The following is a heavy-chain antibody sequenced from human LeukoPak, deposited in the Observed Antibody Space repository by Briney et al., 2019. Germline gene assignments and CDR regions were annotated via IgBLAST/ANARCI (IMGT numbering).Heavy chain of an antibody. Sequence: AETLSLTCTVSGGSISRNFWSWIRQPPGKGLEYIGYIYNSGSTKYSPSLQSRVTISADTSQNQFSLKLRSVTAADTAVYYCARIDFSADDWGQGTLVTVSS. J-gene: IGHJ4*02. CDR2: IYNSGST. CDR3: ARIDFSADD. D-gene: IGHD3-22*01. V-gene: IGHV4-59*08. CDR1: GGSISRNF.